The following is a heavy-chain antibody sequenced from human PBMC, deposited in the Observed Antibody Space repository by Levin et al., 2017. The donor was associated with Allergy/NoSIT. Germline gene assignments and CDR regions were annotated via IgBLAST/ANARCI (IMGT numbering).Heavy chain of an antibody. CDR3: ARTTNRSWLRLIDY. CDR1: GGSISSGDYY. Sequence: SETLSLTCTVSGGSISSGDYYWSWIRQPPGTGLEWIGYIYYSGSTYYNPSLKSRVTISVDTSKNQFSLKLSSVTAADTAVYYCARTTNRSWLRLIDYWGQGTLVTVSS. CDR2: IYYSGST. D-gene: IGHD5-12*01. V-gene: IGHV4-30-4*01. J-gene: IGHJ4*02.